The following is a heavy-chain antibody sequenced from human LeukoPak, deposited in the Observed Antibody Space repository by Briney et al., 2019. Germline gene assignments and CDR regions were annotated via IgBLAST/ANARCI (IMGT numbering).Heavy chain of an antibody. CDR1: GLTVSSNC. Sequence: GGSLRLSCAASGLTVSSNCMSWVRQAPGKGLEWVASINEDGSEKYYVDSVKGRFTVSRDNAKNSLYLQMNSLRVEDTAVYYCTRDSGRFRLDYWGQGILVTVSS. CDR2: INEDGSEK. J-gene: IGHJ4*02. D-gene: IGHD6-19*01. CDR3: TRDSGRFRLDY. V-gene: IGHV3-7*01.